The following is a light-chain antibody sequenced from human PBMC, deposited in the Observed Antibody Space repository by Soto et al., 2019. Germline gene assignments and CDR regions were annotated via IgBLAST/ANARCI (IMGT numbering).Light chain of an antibody. CDR2: DAS. J-gene: IGKJ1*01. CDR1: HDISYY. V-gene: IGKV1-33*01. CDR3: QQSYYNPT. Sequence: DIQMTPSPSSLSASNGDRVTITFQASHDISYYLNWYQQKPGKAPKLLIYDASNLETGVPSRFSGGGSGTDFTLTISSLQREDFATYYCQQSYYNPTFGQGTKVDI.